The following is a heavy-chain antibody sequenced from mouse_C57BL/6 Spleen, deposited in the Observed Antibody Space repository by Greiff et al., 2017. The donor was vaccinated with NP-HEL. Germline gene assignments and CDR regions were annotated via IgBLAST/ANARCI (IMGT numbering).Heavy chain of an antibody. CDR3: ARSYYGSSFYAMDY. V-gene: IGHV5-17*01. J-gene: IGHJ4*01. D-gene: IGHD1-1*01. Sequence: EVQLVESGGGLVKPGGSLKLSCAASGFTFSDYGMHWVRQAPEQGLEWVAYISSGSSTIYYADTVKGRFTISRDNAKNTLFLQMTSLRSEDTAMYYCARSYYGSSFYAMDYWGQGTSVTVSS. CDR2: ISSGSSTI. CDR1: GFTFSDYG.